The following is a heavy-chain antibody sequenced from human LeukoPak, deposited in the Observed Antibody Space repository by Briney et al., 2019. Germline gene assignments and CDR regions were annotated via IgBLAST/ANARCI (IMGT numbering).Heavy chain of an antibody. V-gene: IGHV4-39*01. J-gene: IGHJ4*02. CDR1: GGSISSSSYY. Sequence: SETLSLTCTVSGGSISSSSYYWGWIRQPPGKGREWIGSIYYSGSTYYNPSLKGRVTISVDTSKNQFSLKLSSVTAADTAVYYCARSVLNSRGVFDYWGQGTLVTVSS. D-gene: IGHD3-10*01. CDR2: IYYSGST. CDR3: ARSVLNSRGVFDY.